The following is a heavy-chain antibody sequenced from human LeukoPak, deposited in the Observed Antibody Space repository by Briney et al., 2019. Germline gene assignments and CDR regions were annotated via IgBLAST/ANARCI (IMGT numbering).Heavy chain of an antibody. D-gene: IGHD3-22*01. CDR3: TKYYDNSGYSDY. CDR2: INQDGSLK. Sequence: GGSLRLSCVTSGFTFSSYWLEWVRQAPGKGLEWVANINQDGSLKNYVDSVKGRFTISGDNAKNSLYLQMSSLRAEDTAVYYCTKYYDNSGYSDYRGQGTLLTVSS. CDR1: GFTFSSYW. V-gene: IGHV3-7*01. J-gene: IGHJ4*02.